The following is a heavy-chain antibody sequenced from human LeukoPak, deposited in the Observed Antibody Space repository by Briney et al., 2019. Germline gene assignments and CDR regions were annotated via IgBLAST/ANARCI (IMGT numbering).Heavy chain of an antibody. CDR3: ARDDSSGYWDAFDI. CDR1: GGSISSYY. D-gene: IGHD3-22*01. CDR2: IYYSGST. V-gene: IGHV4-59*01. Sequence: SETLSLTCTVSGGSISSYYWSWIRQPPGKGLEWIGYIYYSGSTNYNPSLKSRVTISIDMSKNQFSLKLSSVTAADTAVYYCARDDSSGYWDAFDIWGQGTMVTVSS. J-gene: IGHJ3*02.